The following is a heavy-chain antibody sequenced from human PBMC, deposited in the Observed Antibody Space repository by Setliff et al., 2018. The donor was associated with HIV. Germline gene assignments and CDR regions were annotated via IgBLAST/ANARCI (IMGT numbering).Heavy chain of an antibody. Sequence: ASVKVSCKISGSTLTELSIHWVRQAPGKGLEWMANFDPEDGETFYAQKFQGRLTMTEDTSTDTAYMELSSLRSDDTAMYYCATDPGYSSTWYSESLQHWGQGTVVTVSS. CDR3: ATDPGYSSTWYSESLQH. CDR2: FDPEDGET. D-gene: IGHD6-13*01. V-gene: IGHV1-24*01. J-gene: IGHJ1*01. CDR1: GSTLTELS.